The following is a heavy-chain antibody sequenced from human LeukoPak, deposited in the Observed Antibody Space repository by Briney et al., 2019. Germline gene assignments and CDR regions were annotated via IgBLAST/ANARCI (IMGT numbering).Heavy chain of an antibody. CDR2: VGVVGDT. V-gene: IGHV3-13*01. J-gene: IGHJ3*01. D-gene: IGHD1-26*01. Sequence: GGSLRLSCAASGFTFSSYEMPWVRQSAGKGLEWVSAVGVVGDTFYTGSVKGRFTISRENAENSFFLQMNSLRAGDTAVYYCAREGRGSSADAFDLWGQGTMVTVSS. CDR1: GFTFSSYE. CDR3: AREGRGSSADAFDL.